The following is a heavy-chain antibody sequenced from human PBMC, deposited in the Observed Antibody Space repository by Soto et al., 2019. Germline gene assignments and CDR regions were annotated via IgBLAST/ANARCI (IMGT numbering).Heavy chain of an antibody. V-gene: IGHV3-11*01. J-gene: IGHJ6*02. CDR3: ARDERFGWEILRVGMDV. CDR1: GFTFSDYY. Sequence: GGSLRLSCAASGFTFSDYYMSWIRQAPGKGLEWVSYISSSGSTIYYADSVKGRFTITRDKAKNSLYLQMNSLRAEDKAVYYCARDERFGWEILRVGMDVWGQGTTVT. D-gene: IGHD1-26*01. CDR2: ISSSGSTI.